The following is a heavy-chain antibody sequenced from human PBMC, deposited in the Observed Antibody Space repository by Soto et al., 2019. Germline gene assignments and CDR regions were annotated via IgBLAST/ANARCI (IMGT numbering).Heavy chain of an antibody. V-gene: IGHV5-10-1*01. CDR3: ARTSMQSRGYSYGHGGMDV. D-gene: IGHD5-18*01. J-gene: IGHJ6*02. CDR1: GYSFTSYW. Sequence: PGESLKISGKGPGYSFTSYWIDWVRQMPGKGLEWMGRIDPSDSYTNYSPAFQGHVTISTDKSISTAYLQWSSLKASDTAMYYCARTSMQSRGYSYGHGGMDVWGQGTTVTVSS. CDR2: IDPSDSYT.